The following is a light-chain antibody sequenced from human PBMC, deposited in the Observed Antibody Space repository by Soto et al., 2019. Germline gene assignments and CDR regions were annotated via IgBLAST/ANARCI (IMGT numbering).Light chain of an antibody. CDR1: SSDVGSYNY. CDR3: CSYAGSYTFV. J-gene: IGLJ1*01. CDR2: DVS. Sequence: QSALIQPPSVSGSPGQSVTISCTGTSSDVGSYNYVSWYQQHPGKAPKLIIYDVSKRPSGVPDRFSGSKSANTASLTISGLQAEDEAHYYCCSYAGSYTFVFGSGTKVTVL. V-gene: IGLV2-11*01.